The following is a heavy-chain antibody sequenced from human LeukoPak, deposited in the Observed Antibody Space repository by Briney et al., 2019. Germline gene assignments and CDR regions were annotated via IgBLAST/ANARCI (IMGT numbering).Heavy chain of an antibody. CDR1: GGSISSYY. J-gene: IGHJ4*02. CDR2: IYYSGST. Sequence: SETLSLTCTVSGGSISSYYWSWIRQPPGKGLEWIGYIYYSGSTNYNPSLKSRVTISVDTSKNQFSLKLSSVTAADTAVYYCARDLYSSGLSDYWGQGTLVTVSS. D-gene: IGHD6-19*01. V-gene: IGHV4-59*01. CDR3: ARDLYSSGLSDY.